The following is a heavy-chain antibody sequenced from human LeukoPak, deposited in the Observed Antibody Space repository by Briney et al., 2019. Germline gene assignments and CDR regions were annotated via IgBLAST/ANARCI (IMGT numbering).Heavy chain of an antibody. D-gene: IGHD6-13*01. CDR3: ASSWYTSTAFDH. CDR2: IYYSGST. Sequence: SSETLSLTCAVYGGSFSGYYWSWIRQPPGKGLEWIGYIYYSGSTYYNPSLKSRVTISVDTSKNQFSLKLSSVTAADTAVYYCASSWYTSTAFDHWGQGTLVTVSS. CDR1: GGSFSGYY. V-gene: IGHV4-34*09. J-gene: IGHJ4*02.